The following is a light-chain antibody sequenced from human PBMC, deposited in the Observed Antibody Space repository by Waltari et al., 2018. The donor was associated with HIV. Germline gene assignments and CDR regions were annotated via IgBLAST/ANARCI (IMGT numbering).Light chain of an antibody. Sequence: QSALTQPASVSGSPGQSIPLSCTGTSSDVGSSNVVSWYQQIPAKAPKLMIYEDNNRPSGDANRFSGSKPGNTASLTISGLQAEDEADYSCCSYAGSSTWVFGGGTKLTVL. CDR3: CSYAGSSTWV. CDR1: SSDVGSSNV. CDR2: EDN. V-gene: IGLV2-23*01. J-gene: IGLJ3*02.